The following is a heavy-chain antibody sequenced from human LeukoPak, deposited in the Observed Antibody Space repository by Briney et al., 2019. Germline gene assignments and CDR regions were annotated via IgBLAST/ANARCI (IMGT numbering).Heavy chain of an antibody. Sequence: PGGSLRLSCAASGFTFSSYDMNWVRQAPGKGLEGVSSISSSSSHILYSDSVKGRFTMSRDNAKNSLYLQMNSLRTEDTAVYYCARDLVLSRSVGASEKIDYWGQGTLVTVSS. D-gene: IGHD1-26*01. J-gene: IGHJ4*02. CDR2: ISSSSSHI. CDR3: ARDLVLSRSVGASEKIDY. CDR1: GFTFSSYD. V-gene: IGHV3-21*01.